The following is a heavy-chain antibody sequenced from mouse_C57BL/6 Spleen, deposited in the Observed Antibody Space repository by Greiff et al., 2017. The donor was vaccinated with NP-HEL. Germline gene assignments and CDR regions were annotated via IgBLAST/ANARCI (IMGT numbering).Heavy chain of an antibody. Sequence: QVQLQQSGAELARPGASVKLSCKASGYTFTSYGISWVKQRTGQGLEWIGEIYPRSGNTYYNEKFKGKATLTADKSSSTAYMELRSLTSEDSAVYFCARSEAYYGHDGGAMDYWGQGTSVTVSS. V-gene: IGHV1-81*01. CDR1: GYTFTSYG. CDR2: IYPRSGNT. J-gene: IGHJ4*01. D-gene: IGHD2-9*01. CDR3: ARSEAYYGHDGGAMDY.